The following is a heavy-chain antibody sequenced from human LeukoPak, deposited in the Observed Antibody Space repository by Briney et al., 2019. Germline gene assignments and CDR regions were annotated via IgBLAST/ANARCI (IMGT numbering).Heavy chain of an antibody. D-gene: IGHD5/OR15-5a*01. CDR3: ARVSVVYGMDV. CDR2: MYYTGST. V-gene: IGHV4-59*01. J-gene: IGHJ6*02. CDR1: GGSISSDY. Sequence: SETLSLTCSVSGGSISSDYWASIRQPPGKGLEWIGYMYYTGSTNYNPSLKSRVTISLATSKNQFSLKLSPVTAADTAVYYCARVSVVYGMDVWGRGTTVTVSS.